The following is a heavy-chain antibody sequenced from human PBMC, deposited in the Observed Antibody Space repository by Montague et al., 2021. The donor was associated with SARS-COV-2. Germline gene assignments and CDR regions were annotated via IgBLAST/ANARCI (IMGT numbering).Heavy chain of an antibody. CDR3: AKDLEEFITIFGVVTKSPLGMDV. Sequence: SPRLSCAASGFTFSSYAMSWVRQAPGKGLEWVSVIYSGGSSTYYADSVKGRFTISRDNSKNTLYLRMNSLRAEDTAVYYCAKDLEEFITIFGVVTKSPLGMDVWGQGTTVTVSS. J-gene: IGHJ6*02. CDR1: GFTFSSYA. V-gene: IGHV3-23*03. D-gene: IGHD3-3*01. CDR2: IYSGGSST.